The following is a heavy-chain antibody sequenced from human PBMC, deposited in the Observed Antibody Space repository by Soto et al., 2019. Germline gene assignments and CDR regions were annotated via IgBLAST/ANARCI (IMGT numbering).Heavy chain of an antibody. CDR1: RFTFSSYA. Sequence: PGGSLRLSCAASRFTFSSYAMHWVRQAPGKGLEWVAVISYDGSNKYYADSVKGRFTISRDNSKNTLYLQMNSLRAEDTAVYYCARGPQLVRYNYGMDIWGQGTTVAVSS. CDR2: ISYDGSNK. D-gene: IGHD6-13*01. CDR3: ARGPQLVRYNYGMDI. V-gene: IGHV3-30-3*01. J-gene: IGHJ6*02.